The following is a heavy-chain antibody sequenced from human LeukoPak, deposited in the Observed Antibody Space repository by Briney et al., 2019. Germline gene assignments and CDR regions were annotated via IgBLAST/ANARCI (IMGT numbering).Heavy chain of an antibody. CDR3: ARPPSSSAPPHYYYSGRDA. CDR1: GGTFSSYA. V-gene: IGHV1-69*13. J-gene: IGHJ6*02. CDR2: IIPIFGTA. Sequence: ASVKVSCKASGGTFSSYAISWVRQAPGQGLEWMGGIIPIFGTANYAQKFQGRVTITADESTSTAYMELSSLRSEDTAVYYCARPPSSSAPPHYYYSGRDAWGQGTTVTASS. D-gene: IGHD6-6*01.